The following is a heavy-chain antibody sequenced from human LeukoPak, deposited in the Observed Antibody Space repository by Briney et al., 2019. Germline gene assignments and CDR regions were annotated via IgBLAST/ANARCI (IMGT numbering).Heavy chain of an antibody. CDR1: GFTFSSYW. J-gene: IGHJ4*02. Sequence: GGSLRLSCAASGFTFSSYWMSWVRQAPGKGLQWVANIKQDGSEKFYVDSVKGRFTISRDNAKNSLYLQMNSLRAEDTAVYYCTTDFEIVDRTDYWGQGTLVTVSS. D-gene: IGHD2/OR15-2a*01. CDR2: IKQDGSEK. V-gene: IGHV3-7*01. CDR3: TTDFEIVDRTDY.